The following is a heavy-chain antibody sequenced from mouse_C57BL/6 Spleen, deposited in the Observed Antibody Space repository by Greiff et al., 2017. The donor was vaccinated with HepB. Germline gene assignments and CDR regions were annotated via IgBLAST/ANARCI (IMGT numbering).Heavy chain of an antibody. CDR3: ASYDYERGGAMDY. D-gene: IGHD2-4*01. CDR1: GFTFSSYG. V-gene: IGHV5-6*01. CDR2: ISSCGSYT. J-gene: IGHJ4*01. Sequence: EVQLVESGGDLVKPGGSLKLSCAASGFTFSSYGMSWVRQTPDKRLEWVATISSCGSYTYYPDSVKGRFTISRDNAKNTLYLQMSSLKSEDTAMYYCASYDYERGGAMDYWGQGTSVTVSS.